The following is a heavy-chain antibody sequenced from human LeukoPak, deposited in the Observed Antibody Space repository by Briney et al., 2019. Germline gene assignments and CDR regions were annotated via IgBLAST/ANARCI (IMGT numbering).Heavy chain of an antibody. Sequence: GGSLRLSCAASGFTFSTYAMSWVRQAPGKGLEWVLAISGSGASTYYAESVKGRFTISRDNSKNTLYLQMTSLRAEDTAVYYCAKDRRGYSGYDYFDYWGQGTLVTVSS. CDR1: GFTFSTYA. V-gene: IGHV3-23*01. CDR3: AKDRRGYSGYDYFDY. D-gene: IGHD5-12*01. J-gene: IGHJ4*02. CDR2: ISGSGAST.